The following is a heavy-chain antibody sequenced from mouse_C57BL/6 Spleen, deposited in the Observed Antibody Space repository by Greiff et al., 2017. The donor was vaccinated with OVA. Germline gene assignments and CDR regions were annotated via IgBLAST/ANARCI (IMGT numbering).Heavy chain of an antibody. D-gene: IGHD1-1*01. CDR2: ISDGGSYT. Sequence: EVQGVESGGGLVKPGGSLKLSCAASGFTFSSYAMSWVRQTPEKRLEWVATISDGGSYTYYPDNVKGRFTISRDNAKNNLYLQVSHLKSEDTAMYYCAREGGTTVVSSYYAMGYWGQGTSVTVSS. V-gene: IGHV5-4*01. J-gene: IGHJ4*01. CDR3: AREGGTTVVSSYYAMGY. CDR1: GFTFSSYA.